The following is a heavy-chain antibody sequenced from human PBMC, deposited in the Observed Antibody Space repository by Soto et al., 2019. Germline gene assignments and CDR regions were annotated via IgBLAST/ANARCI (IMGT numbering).Heavy chain of an antibody. CDR1: GGSFSGYY. Sequence: SQTLSLTCAVYGGSFSGYYWSWIRQPPGKGLEWIGKINHSGSTNYNPSLKSRVTISVDTSKNQFSLKLSSVTAADTAVYYCARTSSSCFDYWGQGTLVTVSS. V-gene: IGHV4-34*01. D-gene: IGHD6-13*01. J-gene: IGHJ4*02. CDR2: INHSGST. CDR3: ARTSSSCFDY.